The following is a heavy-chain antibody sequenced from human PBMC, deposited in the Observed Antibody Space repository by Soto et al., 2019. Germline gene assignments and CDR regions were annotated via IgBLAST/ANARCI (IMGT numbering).Heavy chain of an antibody. CDR3: ARGMASGWPRDTFDI. Sequence: DVQLVESGGGLVQPGGSLRLSCAASGFTFSTYWMHWVRQAPGKGLVWVALINNDGSSTACADSVKGRFTISRDNAENTLHLQMNSLRAEDTAVYYCARGMASGWPRDTFDIWGQGRMVTVSS. D-gene: IGHD6-19*01. V-gene: IGHV3-74*01. CDR1: GFTFSTYW. J-gene: IGHJ3*02. CDR2: INNDGSST.